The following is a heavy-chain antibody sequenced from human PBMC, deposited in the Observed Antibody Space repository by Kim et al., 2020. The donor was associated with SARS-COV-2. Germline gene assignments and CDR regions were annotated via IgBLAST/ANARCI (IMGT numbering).Heavy chain of an antibody. CDR1: GFTFSSYA. J-gene: IGHJ6*03. D-gene: IGHD2-8*02. CDR3: ASLRSTGASYFYYY. V-gene: IGHV3-23*01. Sequence: GGSLRLSCAASGFTFSSYAMSWVRQAPGKGLEWVSGIASGGGTTYSAYSVEGRSTFSSDTTKNPLYLQMNRRVADTTSVYYCASLRSTGASYFYYY. CDR2: IASGGGTT.